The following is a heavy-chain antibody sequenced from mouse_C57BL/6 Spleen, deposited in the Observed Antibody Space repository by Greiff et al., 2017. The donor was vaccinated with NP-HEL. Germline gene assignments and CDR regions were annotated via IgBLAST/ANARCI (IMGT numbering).Heavy chain of an antibody. V-gene: IGHV1-50*01. D-gene: IGHD3-2*02. CDR1: GYTFTSYW. Sequence: QVQLQQPGAELVKPGASVKLSCKASGYTFTSYWMQWVKQRPGQGLEWIGEIDPSDSSTNYIQKFKGKATLTVDTSSSTSYMQLSSLTSEDSAVDYGARWETAQATEWFAYWGQGTLVTVSA. J-gene: IGHJ3*01. CDR2: IDPSDSST. CDR3: ARWETAQATEWFAY.